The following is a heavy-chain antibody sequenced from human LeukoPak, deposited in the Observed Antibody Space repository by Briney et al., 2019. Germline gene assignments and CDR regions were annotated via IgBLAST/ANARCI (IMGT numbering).Heavy chain of an antibody. CDR1: GFTFTSSA. Sequence: SVKVSCKASGFTFTSSAVQWVRQARGQRLEWIGWIVVGSGNTNYGQKFQERVTITRDMSTSTAYMELSSLRSEDTAVYYCAAELWSGYRDYWGQGTLVTVSS. CDR2: IVVGSGNT. D-gene: IGHD3-3*01. CDR3: AAELWSGYRDY. V-gene: IGHV1-58*01. J-gene: IGHJ4*02.